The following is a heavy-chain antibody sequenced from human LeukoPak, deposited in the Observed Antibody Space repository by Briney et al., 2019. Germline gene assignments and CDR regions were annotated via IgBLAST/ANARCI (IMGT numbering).Heavy chain of an antibody. CDR3: ARGIRVGGAADAFDI. CDR2: IIPIFGTA. CDR1: GGTFSSYA. Sequence: SVKVSCKASGGTFSSYAISWVRQAPGQGLEWMGGIIPIFGTANYAQKFQGRVTITTDESTSTAYMELSSLRSEDTAVYYCARGIRVGGAADAFDIWGQGTMVTVSS. D-gene: IGHD6-19*01. V-gene: IGHV1-69*05. J-gene: IGHJ3*02.